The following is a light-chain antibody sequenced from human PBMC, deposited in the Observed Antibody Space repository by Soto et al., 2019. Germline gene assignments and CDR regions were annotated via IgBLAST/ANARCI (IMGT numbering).Light chain of an antibody. CDR2: QDN. V-gene: IGLV2-23*01. J-gene: IGLJ1*01. CDR3: CAYGGSSNYV. Sequence: QSVVNQPASVSRSPGQSVTISCTATVRCIESYYLVSWYQQLPGTVQKLLIYQDNKRPSGLSNHFSGSRSGNTASLTISGLQSEDEADYYCCAYGGSSNYVFGTGTKVPVL. CDR1: VRCIESYYL.